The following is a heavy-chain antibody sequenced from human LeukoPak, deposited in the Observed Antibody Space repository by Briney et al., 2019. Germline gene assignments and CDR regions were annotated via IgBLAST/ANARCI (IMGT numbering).Heavy chain of an antibody. CDR3: AQMPGPERLTGGLRRTYTYPNSMDV. J-gene: IGHJ6*04. Sequence: SGTLSLTCSVPGASISTNNWWTGGRQPRGGGLGWIGEGHHSGTTNYSPSLAGRLTVSRDKSKNHSYLKMTSVTAADTSIYYCAQMPGPERLTGGLRRTYTYPNSMDVWGKGTTVAVSS. D-gene: IGHD1-1*01. CDR2: GHHSGTT. V-gene: IGHV4-4*02. CDR1: GASISTNNW.